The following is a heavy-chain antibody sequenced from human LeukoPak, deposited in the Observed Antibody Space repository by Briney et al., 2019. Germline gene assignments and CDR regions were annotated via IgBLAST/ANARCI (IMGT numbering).Heavy chain of an antibody. J-gene: IGHJ4*02. CDR3: ARESHETREDY. Sequence: ASVKVSCKASGYILTSYVMHWVRQAPGQGLEWMGWISANNGDTDYPPKLQDRVTMTTDTYTSTAYMELRSLRSDDTAMYYCARESHETREDYWGQGTLVTVSS. CDR2: ISANNGDT. CDR1: GYILTSYV. V-gene: IGHV1-18*01. D-gene: IGHD1-1*01.